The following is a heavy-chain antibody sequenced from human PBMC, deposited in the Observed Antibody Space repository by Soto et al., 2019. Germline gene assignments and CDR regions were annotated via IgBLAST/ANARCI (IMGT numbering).Heavy chain of an antibody. J-gene: IGHJ4*02. CDR1: GYTFTSYG. CDR3: ARGLGVTMVRGTLTTPRPLDY. V-gene: IGHV1-18*01. Sequence: QVQLVQSGAEVKKPGALVKVSCKASGYTFTSYGISWVRQAPGQGLEWMGWISAYNGNTNYAQKLQGRVTMTTDTSTSTAYMELRSLRSDDTAVYYCARGLGVTMVRGTLTTPRPLDYWGQGTLVTVSS. CDR2: ISAYNGNT. D-gene: IGHD3-10*01.